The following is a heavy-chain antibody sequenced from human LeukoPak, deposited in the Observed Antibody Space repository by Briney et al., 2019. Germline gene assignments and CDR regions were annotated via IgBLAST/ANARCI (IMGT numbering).Heavy chain of an antibody. CDR1: GFTFSSYA. J-gene: IGHJ4*02. V-gene: IGHV3-23*01. Sequence: PGGSLRLSCAASGFTFSSYAMNWVRQAPGKGLEWVSAISGSGGGTYYADSVKGRFTISRDNSKNTLYLQMNSLRAEDTAVYYCMATVTTSWDHWGQGTLVTVSS. CDR3: MATVTTSWDH. D-gene: IGHD4-17*01. CDR2: ISGSGGGT.